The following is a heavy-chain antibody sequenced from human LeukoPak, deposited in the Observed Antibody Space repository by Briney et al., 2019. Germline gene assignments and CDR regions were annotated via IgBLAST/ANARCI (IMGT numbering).Heavy chain of an antibody. J-gene: IGHJ6*03. Sequence: SETLSLTCAVYGGSFSGYYWSWIRQPPGKGLERIGEINHSGSTNYNPSLKSRVTISVDTSKNQFSLKLSSVTAADTAVYYCARRKGLLSSYYYYYYMDVWGKGTTVTISS. D-gene: IGHD2-2*01. CDR3: ARRKGLLSSYYYYYYMDV. V-gene: IGHV4-34*01. CDR2: INHSGST. CDR1: GGSFSGYY.